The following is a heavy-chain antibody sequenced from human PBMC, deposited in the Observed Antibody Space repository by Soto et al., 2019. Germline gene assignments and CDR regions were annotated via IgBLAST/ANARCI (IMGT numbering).Heavy chain of an antibody. CDR2: ISDDGSNK. CDR3: AKDRSITMVRGGSWSGLYYYYYGMDV. CDR1: GFTLSNYA. V-gene: IGHV3-23*01. D-gene: IGHD3-10*01. J-gene: IGHJ6*02. Sequence: PGGSLRLSCAVSGFTLSNYAMSWVRQAPGKGLEWVSAISDDGSNKYYADSVKGRFTISRDNSKNTLYLQMNSLRAEDTAVYYCAKDRSITMVRGGSWSGLYYYYYGMDVWGQGTTVTVSS.